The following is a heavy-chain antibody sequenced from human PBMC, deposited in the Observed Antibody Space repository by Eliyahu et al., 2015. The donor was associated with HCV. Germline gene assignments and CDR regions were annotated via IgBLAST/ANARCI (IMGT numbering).Heavy chain of an antibody. V-gene: IGHV3-30*18. Sequence: QVQLVESGGGVVQPGRSLRLSCAXSGFTFSIXGMHWVRQAPGKGLEWVAVISYDGNNKYYADSVKGRFTISRDNYKNTLYLQMDSLRPEDTAVYYCAKDHLATTITTVGDWGQGTLLTVSS. CDR1: GFTFSIXG. CDR2: ISYDGNNK. D-gene: IGHD1-26*01. J-gene: IGHJ4*02. CDR3: AKDHLATTITTVGD.